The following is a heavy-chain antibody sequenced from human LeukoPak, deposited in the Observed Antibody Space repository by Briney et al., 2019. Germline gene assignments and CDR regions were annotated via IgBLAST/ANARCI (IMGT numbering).Heavy chain of an antibody. CDR3: ARGYRVGARWFDP. CDR1: GGSFSGYY. CDR2: INHSGST. J-gene: IGHJ5*02. D-gene: IGHD1-26*01. Sequence: SETLSLTCAVYGGSFSGYYWSWIRQPPGKGLEWIGEINHSGSTSYNPSLKSRVTISVDTSKNQFSLKLSSVTAADTAVYYCARGYRVGARWFDPWGQGTLVTVSS. V-gene: IGHV4-34*01.